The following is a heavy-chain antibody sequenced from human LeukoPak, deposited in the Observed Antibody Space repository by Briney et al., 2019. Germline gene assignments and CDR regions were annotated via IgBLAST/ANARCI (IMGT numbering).Heavy chain of an antibody. J-gene: IGHJ5*02. V-gene: IGHV3-9*01. CDR3: VRGNFGPAQWFDP. Sequence: GGSLRLSCAASGFTFDDYAMHWVRQVPGKGLEWVSGISWNSGSTGYAGSVKGRFIMSRDNTKNSLYLQMNSLTPDDTALYYCVRGNFGPAQWFDPWGQGTLVTVSS. CDR1: GFTFDDYA. D-gene: IGHD3/OR15-3a*01. CDR2: ISWNSGST.